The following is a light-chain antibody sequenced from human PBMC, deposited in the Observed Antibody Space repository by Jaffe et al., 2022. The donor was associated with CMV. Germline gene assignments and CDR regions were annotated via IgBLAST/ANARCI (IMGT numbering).Light chain of an antibody. Sequence: EIVLTQSPATLSLSPGERATLSCRASQSISSQLAWYQQKPGQAPRLLIYDASNRATAIPARFSGSGSGTDFTLTISSLEPEDFAVYYCQQRYSWPLTFGGGTKVEIK. CDR1: QSISSQ. CDR3: QQRYSWPLT. CDR2: DAS. J-gene: IGKJ4*01. V-gene: IGKV3-11*01.